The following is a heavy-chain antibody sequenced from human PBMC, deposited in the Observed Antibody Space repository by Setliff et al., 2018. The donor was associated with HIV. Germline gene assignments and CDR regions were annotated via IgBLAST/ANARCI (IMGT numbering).Heavy chain of an antibody. Sequence: GGSLRLSCATSGFAFSDYDFHWVRQVTGEGLEWVSAIGTGGDTYYADSVKGRFTISRENAKNSLYLQMNNVRAGDTAVYYCTRELNGHTSSHYDFGLDVWGQGTTVTVSS. CDR1: GFAFSDYD. D-gene: IGHD3-22*01. CDR3: TRELNGHTSSHYDFGLDV. V-gene: IGHV3-13*01. J-gene: IGHJ6*02. CDR2: IGTGGDT.